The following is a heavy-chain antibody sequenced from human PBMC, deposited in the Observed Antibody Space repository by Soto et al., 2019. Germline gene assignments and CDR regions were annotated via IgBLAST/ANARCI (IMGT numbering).Heavy chain of an antibody. V-gene: IGHV1-69*12. CDR1: GGTFSSYA. Sequence: QVQLVQSGAEVKKPGSSVKVSCKASGGTFSSYAISWVRQAPGQGLEWMGGIIPIFGTANYAQKFQGRVTITADESTSTAYRELSSLRSEDTAVYYCARGAPYCGGDCYSRWGQGTLVTVSS. D-gene: IGHD2-21*02. J-gene: IGHJ4*02. CDR2: IIPIFGTA. CDR3: ARGAPYCGGDCYSR.